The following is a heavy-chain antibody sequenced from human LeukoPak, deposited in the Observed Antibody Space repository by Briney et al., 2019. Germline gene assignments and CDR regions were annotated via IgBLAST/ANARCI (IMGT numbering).Heavy chain of an antibody. V-gene: IGHV3-23*01. CDR3: ARAQYYDVLTGPDLN. Sequence: PGGSLRLSCAASGFTFSHYAMRWVRQAPGKGLEWVSGISGSGSTKYFPDSVRGRFTISRDNSKNTLYLQMNSLRAEDTAVYYCARAQYYDVLTGPDLNWGQGVLVTVSS. CDR2: ISGSGSTK. J-gene: IGHJ4*02. CDR1: GFTFSHYA. D-gene: IGHD3-9*01.